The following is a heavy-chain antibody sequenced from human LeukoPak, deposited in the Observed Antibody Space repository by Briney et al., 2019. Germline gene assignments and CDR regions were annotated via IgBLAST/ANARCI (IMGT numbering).Heavy chain of an antibody. Sequence: HPGGSLRLSCAASGFTFSSHEMNWVRQAPGKGLEWVSYISSSSSTIYYADSVKGRFTISRDNAKNSLYLQMNSLRAEDTAVYYCARGREQFDYWGQGTLVTVSS. D-gene: IGHD1/OR15-1a*01. J-gene: IGHJ4*02. V-gene: IGHV3-48*01. CDR1: GFTFSSHE. CDR2: ISSSSSTI. CDR3: ARGREQFDY.